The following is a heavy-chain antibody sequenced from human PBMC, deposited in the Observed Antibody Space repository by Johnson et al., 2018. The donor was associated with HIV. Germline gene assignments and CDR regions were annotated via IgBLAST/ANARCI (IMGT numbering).Heavy chain of an antibody. D-gene: IGHD1-26*01. J-gene: IGHJ3*02. V-gene: IGHV3-23*04. CDR3: AKVYSVGATLLAAFDI. Sequence: VQLVESGGGLVQPGGSLRLSCAASGFTFSGSAMHWVRQSPGKGLEWVSGMSGSGGSTSYADSVKGRFTSSRDNSKNKRYLKINILRVEDTAVYSCAKVYSVGATLLAAFDIWGQGTMVTVSS. CDR1: GFTFSGSA. CDR2: MSGSGGST.